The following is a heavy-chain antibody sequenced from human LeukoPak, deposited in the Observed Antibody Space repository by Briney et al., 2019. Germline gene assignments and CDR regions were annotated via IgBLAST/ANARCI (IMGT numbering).Heavy chain of an antibody. CDR3: AGGGFRYPDY. Sequence: GRSLRLFCAVSGYTLNHCWMSWVRRAPGKGLEWMANMKYDGSEKYYVDSARGRFTISRDNANNALYLQMNSLTAEDMAVYYCAGGGFRYPDYWRQGTLVTVSS. CDR2: MKYDGSEK. J-gene: IGHJ4*02. V-gene: IGHV3-7*01. CDR1: GYTLNHCW. D-gene: IGHD1-26*01.